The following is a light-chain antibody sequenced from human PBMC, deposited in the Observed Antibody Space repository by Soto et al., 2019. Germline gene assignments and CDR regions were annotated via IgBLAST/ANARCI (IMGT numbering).Light chain of an antibody. CDR1: QSVSSN. J-gene: IGKJ5*01. V-gene: IGKV3-15*01. Sequence: EIVMTQSPAALSVSPWERATLSCRASQSVSSNLAWYQQKPGQAPRLLIYGASTRATGIPARFSGSGSGTEFTLTISSLQSEDFAVYYCHQYDNWPKTFGQGTRLEIK. CDR3: HQYDNWPKT. CDR2: GAS.